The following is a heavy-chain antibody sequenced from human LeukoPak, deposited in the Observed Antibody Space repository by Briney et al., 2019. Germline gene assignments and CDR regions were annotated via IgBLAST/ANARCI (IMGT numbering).Heavy chain of an antibody. V-gene: IGHV1-18*01. D-gene: IGHD3-10*01. CDR1: GYTFTNYG. CDR3: ARDRSVVRGVIITFDY. Sequence: GASVKVSCKASGYTFTNYGISWVRQAPGQGLEWMGWISAYNANTNYAQKLQGRATMTTDTSTSTAYMELRSLTSDDTAVYYCARDRSVVRGVIITFDYWGQGTLVTVSS. J-gene: IGHJ4*02. CDR2: ISAYNANT.